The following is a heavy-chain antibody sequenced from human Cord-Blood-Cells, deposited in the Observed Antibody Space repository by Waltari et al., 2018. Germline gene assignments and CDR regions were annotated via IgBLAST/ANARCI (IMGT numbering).Heavy chain of an antibody. CDR3: ARDLGIAAAGPLDY. CDR1: GGTFSSYA. CDR2: IIPILGIA. Sequence: QVQLVQSGAEVKKPGSSVKVSCKASGGTFSSYAISWVRQAPGQGLEWMGGIIPILGIANYAQKFQGRVTITVDKSTSTAYMELSSLRSEDTAVYYCARDLGIAAAGPLDYWGQGTLVTVSS. J-gene: IGHJ4*02. D-gene: IGHD6-13*01. V-gene: IGHV1-69*10.